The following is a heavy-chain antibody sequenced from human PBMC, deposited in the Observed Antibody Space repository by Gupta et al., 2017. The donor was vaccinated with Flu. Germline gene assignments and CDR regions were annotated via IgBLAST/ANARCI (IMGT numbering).Heavy chain of an antibody. Sequence: QVQLQQSGAGLLKPSETLSLNCAVYGGSFSGYYWSWIRQSPGKGLEWIGEINHSGTSNYSPSLKSRVTISVDTSNNQFSLKLSSVTAADTAVYYCARGRSWGSANAIDSWGQGTLVTVSS. CDR2: INHSGTS. CDR1: GGSFSGYY. J-gene: IGHJ4*02. CDR3: ARGRSWGSANAIDS. D-gene: IGHD7-27*01. V-gene: IGHV4-34*01.